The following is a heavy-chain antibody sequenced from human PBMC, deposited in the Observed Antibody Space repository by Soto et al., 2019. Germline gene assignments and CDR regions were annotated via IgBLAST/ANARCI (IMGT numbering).Heavy chain of an antibody. V-gene: IGHV1-58*01. D-gene: IGHD3-22*01. CDR2: IGVGSGNR. Sequence: ASVKVSCKASGFTFTSSAVQWVRQARGQRLEWIGWIGVGSGNRHYAQKFQERVTITRDMSTNTAYMELSSLRSEDTAVYYCARVAGQWLWHFNYWGQGTLVTVSS. CDR3: ARVAGQWLWHFNY. J-gene: IGHJ4*02. CDR1: GFTFTSSA.